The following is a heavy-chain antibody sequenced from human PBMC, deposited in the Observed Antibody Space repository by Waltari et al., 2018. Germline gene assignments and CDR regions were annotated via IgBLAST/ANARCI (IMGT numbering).Heavy chain of an antibody. V-gene: IGHV3-7*03. CDR1: LFSFNSYW. CDR3: ARMGAGRAPDY. D-gene: IGHD3-16*01. Sequence: EVHLVESGGDLVQPGGSLRLSCSASLFSFNSYWMAWFRQAPGKRLEWVATIKPDGSDKYYVDSVKGRFAISRDNAKNLLYLQMNSLRAEDTAIFYCARMGAGRAPDYWGQGTLVTVSS. J-gene: IGHJ4*02. CDR2: IKPDGSDK.